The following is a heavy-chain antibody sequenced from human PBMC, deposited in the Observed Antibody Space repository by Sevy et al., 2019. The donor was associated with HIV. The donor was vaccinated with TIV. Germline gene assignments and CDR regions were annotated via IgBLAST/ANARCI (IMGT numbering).Heavy chain of an antibody. CDR2: IGRDESST. V-gene: IGHV3-74*01. CDR1: GFTFSSYW. D-gene: IGHD1-26*01. Sequence: GESLKISCAASGFTFSSYWMHWVRQAPGKGLVSVSRIGRDESSTRYADSVKGRFTISRDNAENTVYLQLNSLRAEDTAVYYCGRGPTLVWEHHTIDYWGQGTLVTVSS. CDR3: GRGPTLVWEHHTIDY. J-gene: IGHJ4*02.